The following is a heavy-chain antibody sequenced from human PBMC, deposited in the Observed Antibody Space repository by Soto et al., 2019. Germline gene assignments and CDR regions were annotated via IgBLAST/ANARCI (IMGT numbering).Heavy chain of an antibody. D-gene: IGHD2-2*01. CDR3: ARAPLGYCSRTSCYLSY. Sequence: PGGSLRLSCAASGFTFSSYSMNWVRQAPGKGLEWVSSISSSSSYIYYADSVKGRFTISRDNAKNSLYLQMNSLRAEDTAVYYCARAPLGYCSRTSCYLSYWGQGTLVTVSS. CDR2: ISSSSSYI. CDR1: GFTFSSYS. J-gene: IGHJ4*02. V-gene: IGHV3-21*01.